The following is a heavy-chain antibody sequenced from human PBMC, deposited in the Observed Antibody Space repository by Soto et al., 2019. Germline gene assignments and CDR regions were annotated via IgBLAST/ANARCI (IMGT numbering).Heavy chain of an antibody. CDR2: MNVDTGGT. CDR3: ARFCFFFVGGYSYGFYC. V-gene: IGHV1-2*06. CDR1: GYSFTTFY. J-gene: IGHJ4*02. D-gene: IGHD5-18*01. Sequence: ASVNVYCKASGYSFTTFYIHWVRQAPGQGLEWMGRMNVDTGGTTYAQKFQGRVTMTRDTSISTAYMEVTNVKSDDTAIYYCARFCFFFVGGYSYGFYCCAKGSPVTVS.